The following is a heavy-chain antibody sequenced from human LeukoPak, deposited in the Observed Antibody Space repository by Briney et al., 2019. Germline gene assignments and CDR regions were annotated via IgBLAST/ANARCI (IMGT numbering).Heavy chain of an antibody. D-gene: IGHD5-24*01. V-gene: IGHV4-31*03. CDR3: ASIRRDGHNYYFDY. J-gene: IGHJ4*02. CDR2: IYYSGST. Sequence: SQTLSLTCTVSGASITSGAYYWSWIRQHPGKGLEWIGYIYYSGSTYYNPSLKSRVTISIDTSKSQFSLKLSSVTAADTAVYYCASIRRDGHNYYFDYWGQGTLVTVSS. CDR1: GASITSGAYY.